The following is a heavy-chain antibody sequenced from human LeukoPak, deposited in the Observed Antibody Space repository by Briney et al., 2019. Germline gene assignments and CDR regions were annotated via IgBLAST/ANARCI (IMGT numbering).Heavy chain of an antibody. V-gene: IGHV4-59*01. CDR3: ARMVAGRYCSSTSCYTTDLGLGGFDY. CDR1: GGSISSYY. D-gene: IGHD2-2*01. CDR2: IYYSGST. J-gene: IGHJ4*02. Sequence: SETLSLTCTVSGGSISSYYRSWIRQPPGKGLEWIGYIYYSGSTNYNPSLKSRVTISVDTSKNQFSLKLSSVTAADTAVYYCARMVAGRYCSSTSCYTTDLGLGGFDYWGQGTLVTVSS.